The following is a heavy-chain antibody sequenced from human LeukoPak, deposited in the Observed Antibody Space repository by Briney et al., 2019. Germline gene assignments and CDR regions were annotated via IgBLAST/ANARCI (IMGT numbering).Heavy chain of an antibody. D-gene: IGHD4-17*01. V-gene: IGHV3-33*03. CDR2: IWYDGSNK. CDR1: GFTFSSYG. J-gene: IGHJ1*01. Sequence: GGSLRLSCAASGFTFSSYGMHWVRQAPGKGLEWVAVIWYDGSNKYYADSVKGRFTISRDNSKNTLYLPINSLRAEDTAVYYCASSVTTHFQHWGQGTLVTVSS. CDR3: ASSVTTHFQH.